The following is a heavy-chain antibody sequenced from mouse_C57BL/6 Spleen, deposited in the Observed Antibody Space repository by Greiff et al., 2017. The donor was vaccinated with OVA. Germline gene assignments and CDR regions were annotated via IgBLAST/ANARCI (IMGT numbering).Heavy chain of an antibody. CDR1: GYAFSSYW. J-gene: IGHJ1*03. Sequence: QVHVKQSGAELVKPGASVKISCKASGYAFSSYWMNWVKQRPGKGLEWIGQIYPGDGDTNYNGKFKGKATLTADKSSSTAYMQLSSLTSEDSAVYFCARGGSNYWYFDVWGTGTTVTVSS. V-gene: IGHV1-80*01. D-gene: IGHD2-5*01. CDR3: ARGGSNYWYFDV. CDR2: IYPGDGDT.